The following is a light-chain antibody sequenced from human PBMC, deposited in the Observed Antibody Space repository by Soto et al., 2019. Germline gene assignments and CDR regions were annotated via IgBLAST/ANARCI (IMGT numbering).Light chain of an antibody. V-gene: IGKV3-15*01. CDR2: DAS. CDR1: QSVSTN. Sequence: EIVMTQSPATLSVSPGERATLSCRASQSVSTNVAWYQQKPRQGPRLLIYDASTRATGIPARFSGSGSGTDFTLTISSLQSEDFAIYYCQQYNIWPRAFGQGTKVEIK. J-gene: IGKJ1*01. CDR3: QQYNIWPRA.